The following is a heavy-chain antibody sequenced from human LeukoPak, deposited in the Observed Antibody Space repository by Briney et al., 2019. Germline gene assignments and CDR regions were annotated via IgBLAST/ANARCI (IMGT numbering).Heavy chain of an antibody. CDR3: AREVRVTTVLDY. D-gene: IGHD4-17*01. Sequence: GGSLRLSCAASGFTFSTYRMNWVRQAPGKGLEWVSSISSSSSYIYYADSVNGRFTISRDNAKNSLFLQMNSLRAEDTAVYYCAREVRVTTVLDYWGQGTQVTVFS. CDR1: GFTFSTYR. J-gene: IGHJ4*02. V-gene: IGHV3-21*06. CDR2: ISSSSSYI.